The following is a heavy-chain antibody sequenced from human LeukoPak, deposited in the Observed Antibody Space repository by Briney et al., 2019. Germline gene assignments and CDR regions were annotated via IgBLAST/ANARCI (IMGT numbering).Heavy chain of an antibody. Sequence: SETLSLTCTVSGGSISSYYWTWIRQPPGKGLEWIGEINHGGSTNYNPSLKSRVTISVDTSKDQFSLKLSSVTAADTAVYCCARYLDYGGNSRVFQHWGQGTLVTVSS. V-gene: IGHV4-34*01. CDR2: INHGGST. CDR3: ARYLDYGGNSRVFQH. D-gene: IGHD4-23*01. CDR1: GGSISSYY. J-gene: IGHJ1*01.